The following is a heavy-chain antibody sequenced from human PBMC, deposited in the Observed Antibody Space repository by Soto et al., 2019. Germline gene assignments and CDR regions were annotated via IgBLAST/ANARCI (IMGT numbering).Heavy chain of an antibody. CDR3: ARVPFGDYEPFDY. Sequence: SETLSLTCTVSGGSISSGGYYWSWIRQHPGKGLELIGYIYYSGSTYYNPSLKSRVTISVDTSKNQFSLKLSSVTAADTAVYYCARVPFGDYEPFDYWGQGTLVTVSS. CDR2: IYYSGST. V-gene: IGHV4-31*03. CDR1: GGSISSGGYY. D-gene: IGHD4-17*01. J-gene: IGHJ4*02.